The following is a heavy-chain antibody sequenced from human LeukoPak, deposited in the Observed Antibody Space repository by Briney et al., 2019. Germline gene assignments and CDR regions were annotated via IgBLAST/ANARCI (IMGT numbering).Heavy chain of an antibody. CDR3: PKTAYDILTGYYNVDY. D-gene: IGHD3-9*01. V-gene: IGHV4-39*01. CDR2: IYYSGST. Sequence: SETLTLTCTVSGGSISSSRYYWGWIRQPPGKGLEWIGRIYYSGSTHYNPSLKSRVTISVDTSKNQFSLKLSSVTAADTVVYFKPKTAYDILTGYYNVDYWGQGTLVTVSS. CDR1: GGSISSSRYY. J-gene: IGHJ4*02.